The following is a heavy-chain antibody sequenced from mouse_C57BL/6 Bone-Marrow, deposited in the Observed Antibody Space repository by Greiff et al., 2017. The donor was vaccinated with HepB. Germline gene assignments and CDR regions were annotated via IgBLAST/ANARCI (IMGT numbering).Heavy chain of an antibody. J-gene: IGHJ4*01. CDR2: IYPVSGET. CDR3: GRGYSNYDYAMDY. V-gene: IGHV1-11*01. Sequence: VQVVESGAELASPGASVTLSCKASGYTFTDHIMNWVKKRPGQGLEWIGRIYPVSGETNYNQKFMGKATFSVDRSSSTVYMVLNSLTSEDPAVYYCGRGYSNYDYAMDYWGQGTSVTVSS. CDR1: GYTFTDHI. D-gene: IGHD2-5*01.